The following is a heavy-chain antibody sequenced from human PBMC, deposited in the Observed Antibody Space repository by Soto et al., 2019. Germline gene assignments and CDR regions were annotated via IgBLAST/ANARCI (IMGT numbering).Heavy chain of an antibody. CDR3: AKDYYGSGYLYYYYYGMDV. D-gene: IGHD3-3*01. CDR1: GFTFSSYG. Sequence: ESVGGVVQPGRSLRLSCAASGFTFSSYGMHWVRQAPGKGLEWVAVISYDGSNKYYADSVKGRFTISRDNSKNTLYLQMNSLRAEDTAVYYCAKDYYGSGYLYYYYYGMDVWGQGTTVTVSS. CDR2: ISYDGSNK. J-gene: IGHJ6*02. V-gene: IGHV3-30*18.